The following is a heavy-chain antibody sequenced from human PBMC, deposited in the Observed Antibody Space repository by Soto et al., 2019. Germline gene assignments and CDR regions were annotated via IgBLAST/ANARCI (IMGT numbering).Heavy chain of an antibody. J-gene: IGHJ3*02. CDR1: GYKVSTLHNFTSYW. D-gene: IGHD5-18*01. V-gene: IGHV5-51*01. Sequence: VESLKISCMGSGYKVSTLHNFTSYWIAWVRQMPGEGLEWMGIIYPGDSDTRYSPSFQGQVTISADKSINSVYLQWSRLKASDTATYYCAILTPNVDTAMTTLGDAFDIWGQGTMVTVS. CDR3: AILTPNVDTAMTTLGDAFDI. CDR2: IYPGDSDT.